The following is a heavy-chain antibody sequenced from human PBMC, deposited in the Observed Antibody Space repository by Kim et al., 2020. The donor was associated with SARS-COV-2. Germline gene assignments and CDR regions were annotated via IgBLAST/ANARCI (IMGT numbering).Heavy chain of an antibody. CDR1: GFGFGTHS. CDR3: ARGGYCISTSCYFYYYALDV. CDR2: IGGSSSYI. D-gene: IGHD2-2*01. V-gene: IGHV3-21*01. Sequence: GGSLRLSCAASGFGFGTHSMNWVRQAPGKGLEWVSSIGGSSSYIYYADSVKGRFTISRDNAKNSLYLQMNSLRAEDTAVYYCARGGYCISTSCYFYYYALDVGGQGTTVTVSS. J-gene: IGHJ6*02.